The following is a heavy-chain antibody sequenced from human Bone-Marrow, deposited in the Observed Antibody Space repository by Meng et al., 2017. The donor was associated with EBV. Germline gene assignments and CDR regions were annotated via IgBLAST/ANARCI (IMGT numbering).Heavy chain of an antibody. V-gene: IGHV3-30*18. Sequence: QVQLVESGGGVVEPGRSLGLSCAASGFIFDNSAMHWVRQAPGKGLEWVAFISYDGSNKYYADSVKGRFTISRDNSKNTLYLQMNSLRAEDTAVYYCAKVGRPLQYWLDPWGQGPLVTVAS. CDR1: GFIFDNSA. CDR3: AKVGRPLQYWLDP. D-gene: IGHD4-11*01. CDR2: ISYDGSNK. J-gene: IGHJ5*02.